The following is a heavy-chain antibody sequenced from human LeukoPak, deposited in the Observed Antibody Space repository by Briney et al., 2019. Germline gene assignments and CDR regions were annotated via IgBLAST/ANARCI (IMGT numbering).Heavy chain of an antibody. Sequence: SETLSLTCAVYGGSFSGYYWSGIRQPPGKGLEGSGEINHSGSTNYNPSLKSRVTISVDTSKHQFSLTLSSVTVADTAVYYCARGPYYYDSSGYYLFDYWGQGTLVTVSS. J-gene: IGHJ4*02. CDR1: GGSFSGYY. V-gene: IGHV4-34*01. D-gene: IGHD3-22*01. CDR2: INHSGST. CDR3: ARGPYYYDSSGYYLFDY.